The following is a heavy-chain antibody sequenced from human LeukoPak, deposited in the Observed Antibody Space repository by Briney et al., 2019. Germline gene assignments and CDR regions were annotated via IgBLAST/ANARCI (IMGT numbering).Heavy chain of an antibody. V-gene: IGHV3-66*01. CDR1: EFSVGSNY. Sequence: PGGSLRLSCAASEFSVGSNYMTWVRQAPGKGLEWVSLIYSGGSTYYADSVKGRFTISRDNAKNSLYLQMNSLRVEDTAIYYCARESRTVANEFDYWGQGTLVTVSS. CDR2: IYSGGST. D-gene: IGHD1-1*01. CDR3: ARESRTVANEFDY. J-gene: IGHJ4*02.